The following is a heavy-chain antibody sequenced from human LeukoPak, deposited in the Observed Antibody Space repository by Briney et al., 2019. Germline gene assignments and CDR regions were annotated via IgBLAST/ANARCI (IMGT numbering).Heavy chain of an antibody. CDR2: INSDGSGT. Sequence: PGGSLRLSCAASGFTFSSYAMSWVRQAPGEGRVWVSRINSDGSGTTYADSVKGRFTISRDKAKNTLYLQMNSLRVEDTAVYYCASALYYYDSSAYPQGAFDIWGQGTMVTVSS. CDR3: ASALYYYDSSAYPQGAFDI. V-gene: IGHV3-74*01. D-gene: IGHD3-22*01. J-gene: IGHJ3*02. CDR1: GFTFSSYA.